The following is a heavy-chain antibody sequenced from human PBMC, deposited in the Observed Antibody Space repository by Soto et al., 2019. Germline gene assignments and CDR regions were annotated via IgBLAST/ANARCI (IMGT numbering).Heavy chain of an antibody. CDR3: TRYCSGGSCYPDY. CDR1: GFTFGDYA. V-gene: IGHV3-49*04. CDR2: IRSKAYGGTT. D-gene: IGHD2-15*01. J-gene: IGHJ4*02. Sequence: LRLSCTASGFTFGDYAMSWVRQAPGKGLEWVGFIRSKAYGGTTEYAASVKGRFTISRDDSKSIAYLQMNSLKTEDTAVYYCTRYCSGGSCYPDYWGQGTLVTVSS.